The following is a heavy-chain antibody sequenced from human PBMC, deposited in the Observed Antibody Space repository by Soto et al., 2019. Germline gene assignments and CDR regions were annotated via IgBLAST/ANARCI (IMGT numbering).Heavy chain of an antibody. V-gene: IGHV3-48*01. CDR3: ARAGYSYGPEFDY. CDR2: ISSSSSTI. CDR1: GFTFSSYS. J-gene: IGHJ4*02. D-gene: IGHD5-18*01. Sequence: PGGSLRLSCAASGFTFSSYSMNWVRQAPGKGLEWVSYISSSSSTIYYADSVKGRFTISRDNAKNSLYLQMNSLRAEDTAVYYCARAGYSYGPEFDYWGQGTLVTVSS.